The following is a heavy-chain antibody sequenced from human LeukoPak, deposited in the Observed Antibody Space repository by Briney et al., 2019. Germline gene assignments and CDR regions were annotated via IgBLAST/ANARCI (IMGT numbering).Heavy chain of an antibody. CDR1: GGTFSNYA. Sequence: ASVKVSCKASGGTFSNYAVTWVRQAPGQGLEWMGRIIPVLDIVHYAQKFQGRVTITADKSTSTAFMDLSSLRSEDTAVYYCALGDTGLFDPFDYWGQGTLVTVSS. CDR2: IIPVLDIV. V-gene: IGHV1-69*04. J-gene: IGHJ4*02. CDR3: ALGDTGLFDPFDY. D-gene: IGHD5-18*01.